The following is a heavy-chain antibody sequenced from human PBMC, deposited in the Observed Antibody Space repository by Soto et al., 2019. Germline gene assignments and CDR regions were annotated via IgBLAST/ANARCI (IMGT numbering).Heavy chain of an antibody. Sequence: EVQLVESGGGVVQAGGSLRLSCAASGFTLRSHWMHWVRQAPGKGLVWVSHINSDGSSTTYADSVKGRFTISRDNAKNTLYLQKNSLRAEDTAVYYDTRRGVPDAILYYRDVWGKGPKVTVSS. V-gene: IGHV3-74*01. D-gene: IGHD2-2*02. CDR1: GFTLRSHW. CDR3: TRRGVPDAILYYRDV. CDR2: INSDGSST. J-gene: IGHJ6*03.